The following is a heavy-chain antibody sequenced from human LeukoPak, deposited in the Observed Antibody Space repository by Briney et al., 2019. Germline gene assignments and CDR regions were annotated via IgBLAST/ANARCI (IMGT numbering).Heavy chain of an antibody. CDR2: IYYSGCP. CDR3: ARLRAYCGGHCYQRAFDI. J-gene: IGHJ3*02. D-gene: IGHD2-21*02. Sequence: SETLSLTCTVSGCAISSSSYYWGWIRQPPGKGLEWIGSIYYSGCPYYNPSLKSRVTISVDTSKNQFSLKLSSVTAADAAVYYCARLRAYCGGHCYQRAFDIWGQGTMVTVSS. CDR1: GCAISSSSYY. V-gene: IGHV4-39*01.